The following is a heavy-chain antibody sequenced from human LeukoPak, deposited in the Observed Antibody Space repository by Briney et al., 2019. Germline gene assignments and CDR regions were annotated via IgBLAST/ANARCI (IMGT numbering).Heavy chain of an antibody. D-gene: IGHD3-3*01. V-gene: IGHV3-7*01. CDR2: IKQDGSEK. J-gene: IGHJ4*02. CDR1: GFTFSSYW. Sequence: GGSLRLSCAASGFTFSSYWMSWVRQAPGKGLEWVANIKQDGSEKYYVDSVKGRFTISRGNAKNSLYLQMNSLRVGDTAVYYCATSPIFSNDWGQGTLVTVSS. CDR3: ATSPIFSND.